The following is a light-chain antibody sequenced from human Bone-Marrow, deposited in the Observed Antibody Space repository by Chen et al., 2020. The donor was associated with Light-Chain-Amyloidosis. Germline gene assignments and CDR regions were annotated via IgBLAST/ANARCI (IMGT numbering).Light chain of an antibody. CDR2: EVT. CDR3: SSYTIPNTLV. CDR1: SSDVGGDNH. V-gene: IGLV2-14*01. J-gene: IGLJ1*01. Sequence: QSALTQPASVSGSPGQSITISCTGTSSDVGGDNHVSWYQQHPDKAPKLMIYEVTNRPSWVPDRFSGSKSDNTASLTISVLQTEDEADYFCSSYTIPNTLVFGSGTRVTVL.